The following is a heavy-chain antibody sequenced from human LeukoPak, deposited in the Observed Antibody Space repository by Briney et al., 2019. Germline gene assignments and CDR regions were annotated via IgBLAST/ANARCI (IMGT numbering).Heavy chain of an antibody. CDR2: ISSSGNTI. V-gene: IGHV3-48*03. D-gene: IGHD3-16*01. J-gene: IGHJ4*02. Sequence: GGSLRLFCAASGFTFSSYEMNWVRQAPGKGLEWVSYISSSGNTIYYADSVKGRFTISRDNAKNSLYLQMNSLRAEDTAVYYCARGYIWGSYGFDYWGQGTLVTVSS. CDR3: ARGYIWGSYGFDY. CDR1: GFTFSSYE.